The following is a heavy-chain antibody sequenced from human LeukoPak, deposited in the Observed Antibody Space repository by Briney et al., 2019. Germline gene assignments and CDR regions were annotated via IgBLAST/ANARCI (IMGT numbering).Heavy chain of an antibody. Sequence: GGSLRLSCGASGFTFSGYSMNWVRQAPGKGLEWVSSISSSSGYIYYADSVKGRFTISRDNARNSLYLQMNSLRAEDAAVYYCARESDYYYGMDVWGQGTTVTVSS. CDR3: ARESDYYYGMDV. J-gene: IGHJ6*02. V-gene: IGHV3-21*01. CDR1: GFTFSGYS. CDR2: ISSSSGYI.